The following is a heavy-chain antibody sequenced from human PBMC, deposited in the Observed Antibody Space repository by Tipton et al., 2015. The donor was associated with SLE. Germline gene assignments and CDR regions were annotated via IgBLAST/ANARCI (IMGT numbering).Heavy chain of an antibody. CDR1: GYTFTSYG. Sequence: QVQLVQSGPEGKKPGASVKVSCRASGYTFTSYGISWVRQAPGQGLEWMGWISGYNGNTNYAQKFQGRVTMTTDTSTSPAYMELRSLRSDDTAVYYCARLVYVWYFDLWGRGALVTVSS. CDR2: ISGYNGNT. J-gene: IGHJ2*01. CDR3: ARLVYVWYFDL. D-gene: IGHD1-14*01. V-gene: IGHV1-18*01.